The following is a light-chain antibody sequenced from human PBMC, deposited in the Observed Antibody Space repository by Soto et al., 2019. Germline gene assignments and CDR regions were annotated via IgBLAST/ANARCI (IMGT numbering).Light chain of an antibody. Sequence: DIPMTPSPPPLSASVGDRVTITCRASQSIRHYLAWYQQMPGKAPKLLIYGASTLQSGVPSRFSGSGSGTEFTLTISSLQPDDFGTYFCQHHNSYSQTFGQGTKV. V-gene: IGKV1-5*01. CDR2: GAS. CDR3: QHHNSYSQT. CDR1: QSIRHY. J-gene: IGKJ1*01.